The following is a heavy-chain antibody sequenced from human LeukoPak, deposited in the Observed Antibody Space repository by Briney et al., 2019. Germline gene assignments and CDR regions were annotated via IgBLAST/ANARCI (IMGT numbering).Heavy chain of an antibody. CDR2: FDPEDGET. V-gene: IGHV1-24*01. J-gene: IGHJ3*02. CDR1: GYTLTELS. D-gene: IGHD5-18*01. CDR3: ATGHSYGPGAFDI. Sequence: ASVKVSCKVSGYTLTELSMHWVRQAPGEGLEWMGGFDPEDGETIYAQKFQGRVTMTEDTSTDTAYMELSSLRSEDTAVYYCATGHSYGPGAFDIWGQGTMVTVSS.